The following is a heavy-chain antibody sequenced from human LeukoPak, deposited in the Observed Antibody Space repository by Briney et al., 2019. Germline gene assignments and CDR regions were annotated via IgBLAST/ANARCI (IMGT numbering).Heavy chain of an antibody. V-gene: IGHV1-46*01. J-gene: IGHJ5*02. D-gene: IGHD2-2*01. CDR3: ARATLPAAIHWFDP. Sequence: ASVKVSCKASGYSFTSNYIHWVRQAPGQGLEWMGMIYPRDGSTSYAQKFQGRVTMTRDTSTSTVYMELSSLRSEDTAVYYCARATLPAAIHWFDPWGQGTLVTVSS. CDR1: GYSFTSNY. CDR2: IYPRDGST.